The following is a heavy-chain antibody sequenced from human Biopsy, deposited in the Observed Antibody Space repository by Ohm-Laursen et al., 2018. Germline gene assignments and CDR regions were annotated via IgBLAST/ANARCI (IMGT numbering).Heavy chain of an antibody. CDR3: ARDPLNGHKHFDY. V-gene: IGHV1-2*02. Sequence: GASVKVSCKVSGYTLTALSMHWVRQAPGRGLEWLGYINCKTGATNYAQKFQGTVTMTRDTSISTAYLALGSLRSADTAIYYCARDPLNGHKHFDYWGQGSLVTVSS. CDR1: GYTLTALS. D-gene: IGHD2-8*01. CDR2: INCKTGAT. J-gene: IGHJ4*02.